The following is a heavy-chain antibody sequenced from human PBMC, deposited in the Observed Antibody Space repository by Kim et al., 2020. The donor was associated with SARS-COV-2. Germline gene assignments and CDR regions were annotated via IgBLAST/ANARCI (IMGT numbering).Heavy chain of an antibody. CDR3: ARGRIAAAGTLYWYFDL. J-gene: IGHJ2*01. CDR2: MNPNSGNT. Sequence: ASVKVSCKASGYTFTSYDINWVRQATGQGLEWMGWMNPNSGNTGYAQKFQGRVTMTRNTSISTAYMELSSLRSEDTAVYYCARGRIAAAGTLYWYFDLWGRGTLVTVSS. CDR1: GYTFTSYD. V-gene: IGHV1-8*01. D-gene: IGHD6-13*01.